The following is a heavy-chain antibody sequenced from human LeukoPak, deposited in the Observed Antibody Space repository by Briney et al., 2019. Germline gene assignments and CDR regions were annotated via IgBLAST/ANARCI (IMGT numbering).Heavy chain of an antibody. CDR2: IYYSGST. Sequence: SETLSLTCTVSGGSISSYYWSWIRQPPGKGLEWIGYIYYSGSTNYNPSLKSRVTISVDTSKNQFSLKLGSVTAADTAVYYCARHPTYYYDSSGYWAFDYWGQGTLVTVSS. D-gene: IGHD3-22*01. J-gene: IGHJ4*02. CDR3: ARHPTYYYDSSGYWAFDY. V-gene: IGHV4-59*08. CDR1: GGSISSYY.